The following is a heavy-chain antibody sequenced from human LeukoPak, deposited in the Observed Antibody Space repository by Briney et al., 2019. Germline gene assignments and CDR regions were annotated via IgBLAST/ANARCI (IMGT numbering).Heavy chain of an antibody. CDR3: ARHVEWLFVHFDY. J-gene: IGHJ4*02. D-gene: IGHD3-3*01. V-gene: IGHV4-39*01. Sequence: PSETLSLTCTVSGGSISSSSYYWGWIHQPPGKGLEWIGSIYYSGSTYYNPSLKSRVTISVDTSKNQFSLKLSSVTAADTAVYYCARHVEWLFVHFDYWGQGTLVTVSS. CDR2: IYYSGST. CDR1: GGSISSSSYY.